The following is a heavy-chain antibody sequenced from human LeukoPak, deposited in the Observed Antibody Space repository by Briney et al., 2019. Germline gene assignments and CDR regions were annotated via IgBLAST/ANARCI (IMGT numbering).Heavy chain of an antibody. J-gene: IGHJ4*02. Sequence: SETLSLTCDVSGGSIDSTNWWNWVRQPPGKGLEWIGEIHHDGRINYNPSLKSRVTISVDTSKNQFSLKLSSVTAADTAVYYCARSYDSSGYFIPSVFDYWGQGTLVTVSS. CDR1: GGSIDSTNW. D-gene: IGHD3-22*01. V-gene: IGHV4/OR15-8*01. CDR3: ARSYDSSGYFIPSVFDY. CDR2: IHHDGRI.